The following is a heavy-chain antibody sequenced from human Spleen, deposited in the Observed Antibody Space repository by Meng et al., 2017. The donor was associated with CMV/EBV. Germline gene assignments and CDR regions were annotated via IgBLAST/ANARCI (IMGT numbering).Heavy chain of an antibody. CDR1: GFIFSDYY. D-gene: IGHD1-7*01. Sequence: GGSLRLSCAASGFIFSDYYMTWIRQAPGKGLEWISYISSSGSIKKYADSVEGRFTISRDNAKKSLYLQMNSLRAEDTAVYYCARKQTPSITGTTCGFDIWGQGTMVTVSS. V-gene: IGHV3-11*04. J-gene: IGHJ3*02. CDR2: ISSSGSIK. CDR3: ARKQTPSITGTTCGFDI.